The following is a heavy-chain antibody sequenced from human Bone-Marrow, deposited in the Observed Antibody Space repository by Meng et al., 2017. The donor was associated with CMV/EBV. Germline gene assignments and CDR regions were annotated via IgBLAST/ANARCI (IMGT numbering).Heavy chain of an antibody. D-gene: IGHD4-17*01. J-gene: IGHJ5*02. CDR1: GFSLSNARMG. V-gene: IGHV2-26*01. Sequence: LVKPTETLTLTCTVSGFSLSNARMGVSWIRQPPGKALEWLAHIFSNDEKSYSTSLKSRLTISKDTSKSQVVLTMTNMNPVDTATYYCARIVRTYDYGDYDPKLNWFDPWGQGTLVTVSS. CDR2: IFSNDEK. CDR3: ARIVRTYDYGDYDPKLNWFDP.